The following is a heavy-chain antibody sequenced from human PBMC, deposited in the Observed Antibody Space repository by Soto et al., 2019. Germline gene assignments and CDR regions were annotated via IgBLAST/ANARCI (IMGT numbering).Heavy chain of an antibody. CDR2: INHSGST. Sequence: SETLSLTCAVYGGSFSGYHWSWIRQPPGKGLEWIGEINHSGSTNYNPSLKSRVTISVDTSKNQFSLKLSSVTAADTAVYYCARGSTNCSGGSCPNYYYYYGMDVWGQGTTVTVSS. D-gene: IGHD2-15*01. CDR3: ARGSTNCSGGSCPNYYYYYGMDV. J-gene: IGHJ6*02. CDR1: GGSFSGYH. V-gene: IGHV4-34*01.